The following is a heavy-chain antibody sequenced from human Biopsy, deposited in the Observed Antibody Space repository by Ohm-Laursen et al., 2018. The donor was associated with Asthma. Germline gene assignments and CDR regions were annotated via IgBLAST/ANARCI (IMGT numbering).Heavy chain of an antibody. V-gene: IGHV1-24*01. CDR1: GYSLTDLS. D-gene: IGHD4-17*01. CDR3: ASYFPKDYVRCNFQF. J-gene: IGHJ4*02. Sequence: ASVKVSCKFSGYSLTDLSMHWVRQAPGQGLEWMGGHDHEEGGTVNARRFQGRVTMTEDTSTDTVYMELSSLSSDDTAVYYCASYFPKDYVRCNFQFWGQGTLVTVSS. CDR2: HDHEEGGT.